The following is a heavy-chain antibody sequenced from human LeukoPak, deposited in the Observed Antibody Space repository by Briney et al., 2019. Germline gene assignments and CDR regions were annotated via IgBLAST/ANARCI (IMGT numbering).Heavy chain of an antibody. D-gene: IGHD3-3*01. V-gene: IGHV3-9*01. CDR2: ISWNSGSI. CDR1: GFTFDDYA. Sequence: GRSLRLSCAASGFTFDDYAMHLVRQAPGKGLEWVSGISWNSGSIGYADSVKGRFTISRDNAKNSLYLQMNSLRAEDTALYYCAKADYDFWSGGNFDYWGQGTLVTVSS. J-gene: IGHJ4*02. CDR3: AKADYDFWSGGNFDY.